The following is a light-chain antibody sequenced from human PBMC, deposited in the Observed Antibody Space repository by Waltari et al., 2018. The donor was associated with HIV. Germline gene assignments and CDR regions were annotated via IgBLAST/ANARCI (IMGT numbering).Light chain of an antibody. CDR1: SSNLGNHY. Sequence: QSVLPQPPSVSAAPGHKVVISCSGGSSNLGNHYVSWFQQLPRTAPKFIIYDNNKRPSGIPDRFSGSRSGTSATLSITGLQSGDEADYYCGTWDTSLSAGVFGGGTKVTVL. CDR3: GTWDTSLSAGV. CDR2: DNN. J-gene: IGLJ3*02. V-gene: IGLV1-51*01.